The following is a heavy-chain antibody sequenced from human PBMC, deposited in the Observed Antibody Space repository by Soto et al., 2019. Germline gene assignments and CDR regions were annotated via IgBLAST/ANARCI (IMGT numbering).Heavy chain of an antibody. V-gene: IGHV3-48*02. CDR2: ISSRSTI. Sequence: EVQLVEAGGGLVQPGGSLRLSCAASGFTFSTYSMNWVRQAPGKGLEWLSYISSRSTIYYADSVKGRFTISRDNAKTSLYLQMNRLRDEDTAVYYCARATDHWGQGTLVTVSS. CDR1: GFTFSTYS. CDR3: ARATDH. J-gene: IGHJ4*02. D-gene: IGHD2-21*02.